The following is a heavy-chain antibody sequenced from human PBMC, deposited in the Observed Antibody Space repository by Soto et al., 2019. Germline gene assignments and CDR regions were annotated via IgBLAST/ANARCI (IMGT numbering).Heavy chain of an antibody. J-gene: IGHJ6*02. V-gene: IGHV1-69*08. CDR3: ARENPHYGSGSLNYYYYGMDV. Sequence: QVQLVQSGAEVNKPGASVKVSCKASGGTFSSYTISWVRQAPGQGLEWMGRIIPILGIANYAQKFQGSVTITAEKSTSTAYMELSSLRSEDTAVYYCARENPHYGSGSLNYYYYGMDVWGQWTTVTVSS. D-gene: IGHD3-10*01. CDR1: GGTFSSYT. CDR2: IIPILGIA.